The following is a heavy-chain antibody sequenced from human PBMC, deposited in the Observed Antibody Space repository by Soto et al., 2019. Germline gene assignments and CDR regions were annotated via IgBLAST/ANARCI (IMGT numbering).Heavy chain of an antibody. Sequence: ASVKVSCKASGYTFTSYGMNWVRQAPGRGLEWMGWINPGNGNTKYSQKFQGRVIIKRDTSASTAYMELSSLRSEDTAVYYCARTKLEMATLDAFDIWGQGTMVTVSS. J-gene: IGHJ3*02. V-gene: IGHV1-3*01. CDR1: GYTFTSYG. CDR2: INPGNGNT. CDR3: ARTKLEMATLDAFDI. D-gene: IGHD2-15*01.